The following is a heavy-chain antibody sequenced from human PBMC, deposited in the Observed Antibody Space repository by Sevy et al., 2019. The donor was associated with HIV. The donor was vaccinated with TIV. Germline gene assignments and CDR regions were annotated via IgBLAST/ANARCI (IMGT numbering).Heavy chain of an antibody. V-gene: IGHV3-30*18. CDR1: GFTFSSYG. CDR3: AKEGLATALDY. CDR2: ISYDGSKK. J-gene: IGHJ4*02. D-gene: IGHD5-12*01. Sequence: GGSLRLSCAASGFTFSSYGMHWVRQAPGKGLEWVPVISYDGSKKYYADSVKGRFTISRDNSKNTLYLQMNSLRAEDTAVYYCAKEGLATALDYWGQGTLVTVSS.